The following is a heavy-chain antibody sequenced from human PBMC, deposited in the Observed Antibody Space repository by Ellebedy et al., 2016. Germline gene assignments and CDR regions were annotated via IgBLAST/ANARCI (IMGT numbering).Heavy chain of an antibody. CDR1: GFTFSSYA. D-gene: IGHD3-3*01. V-gene: IGHV3-30-3*01. Sequence: GGSLRLXXAASGFTFSSYAMHWVRQAPGKGLEWVAVISYDGSNKYYADSVKGRFTISRDNSKNTLYLQMNSLRAEDTAVYYCARDAPHYDFWSGYYTGYYYYYYMDVWGKGTTVTVSS. J-gene: IGHJ6*03. CDR2: ISYDGSNK. CDR3: ARDAPHYDFWSGYYTGYYYYYYMDV.